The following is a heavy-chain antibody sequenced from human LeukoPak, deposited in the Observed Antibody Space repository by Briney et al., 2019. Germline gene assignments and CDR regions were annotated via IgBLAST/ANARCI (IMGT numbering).Heavy chain of an antibody. CDR2: IYHSGST. CDR3: ARRAGGETGEVMSFDY. Sequence: PSQTLSLTCTVSGGSISSGGYYWSWIRQPPGKGLEWIGYIYHSGSTYYNPSLKSRVTISVDTSKNQFSLKLSSVTAADTAVYYCARRAGGETGEVMSFDYWGQGTLVTVSS. V-gene: IGHV4-30-2*03. J-gene: IGHJ4*02. CDR1: GGSISSGGYY. D-gene: IGHD2-21*01.